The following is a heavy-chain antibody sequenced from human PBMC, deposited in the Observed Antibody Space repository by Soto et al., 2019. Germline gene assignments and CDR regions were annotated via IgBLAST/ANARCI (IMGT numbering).Heavy chain of an antibody. V-gene: IGHV3-7*05. J-gene: IGHJ4*01. CDR3: ARDREYGRY. D-gene: IGHD3-10*01. CDR2: RNQAGNKK. CDR1: GLTFSNYC. Sequence: PGGSLRPSCVTSGLTFSNYCLSWVRQAPGKGVEWVANRNQAGNKKYYVDSVKGRFTISRDNAKNSLYLQMNSLKAEDTAVYYCARDREYGRYWGQGTLVTVSS.